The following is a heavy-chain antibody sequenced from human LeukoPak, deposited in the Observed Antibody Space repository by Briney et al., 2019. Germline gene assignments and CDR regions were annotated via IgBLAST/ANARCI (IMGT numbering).Heavy chain of an antibody. CDR1: GFTFSRYW. J-gene: IGHJ5*02. CDR2: ISSDGGT. Sequence: GGSLRLSCAASGFTFSRYWMHWVRQAPGKGLVWVSRISSDGGTTYADSVKGRFTISRDNAKNTLYVQMNSLRAEDTAVYYCAKRPSIIVGVSNWFDPWGQGTLVTVSS. D-gene: IGHD1-26*01. V-gene: IGHV3-74*03. CDR3: AKRPSIIVGVSNWFDP.